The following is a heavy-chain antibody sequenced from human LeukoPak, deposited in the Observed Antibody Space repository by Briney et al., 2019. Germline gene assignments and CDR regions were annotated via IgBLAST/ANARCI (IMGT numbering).Heavy chain of an antibody. CDR2: IKEDGSEK. Sequence: GGSLRLSCAASGFTFSNYWMSWVRQAPGKGLEWVANIKEDGSEKNYADSVKGRFTISRDNAKNSLYLQMNSLRGEDTAVYYCARARYSDFWGQGTLVTVSS. V-gene: IGHV3-7*01. J-gene: IGHJ4*02. CDR1: GFTFSNYW. CDR3: ARARYSDF.